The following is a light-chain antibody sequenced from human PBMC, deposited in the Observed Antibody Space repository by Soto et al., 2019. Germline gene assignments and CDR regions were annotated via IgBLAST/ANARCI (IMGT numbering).Light chain of an antibody. CDR3: CSYAGSSTLV. J-gene: IGLJ2*01. CDR1: SSDVGSYNL. V-gene: IGLV2-23*01. Sequence: QSALTQPASVSGSPGQSITISCTGTSSDVGSYNLVSWYQQHPGKAPKLMIYEGSKRPSGVSIRFSGSKSGNTASLTISGLQAEHEADYYCCSYAGSSTLVFGGGTKLTVL. CDR2: EGS.